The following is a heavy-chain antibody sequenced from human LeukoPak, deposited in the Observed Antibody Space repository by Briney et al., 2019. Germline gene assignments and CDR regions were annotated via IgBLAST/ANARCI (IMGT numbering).Heavy chain of an antibody. CDR1: GVSISSYY. CDR3: ARVNYYDSSGYGYMDV. CDR2: IYTSGST. Sequence: SETLSLTCTVSGVSISSYYRSWIRQPAGKGLEWIGRIYTSGSTNYNPSLKSRVTMSVDTSKNQFSLKLSSVTAADTAVYYCARVNYYDSSGYGYMDVWGKGTTVTVSS. V-gene: IGHV4-4*07. D-gene: IGHD3-22*01. J-gene: IGHJ6*03.